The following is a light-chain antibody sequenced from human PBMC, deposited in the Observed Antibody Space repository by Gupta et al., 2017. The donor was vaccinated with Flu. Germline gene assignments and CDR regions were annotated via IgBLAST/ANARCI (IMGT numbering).Light chain of an antibody. CDR1: SSNIGGTNT. CDR3: SAWDDSLSGPL. CDR2: STD. Sequence: QSVLTQPPSASGTPGQRVIISCSGSSSNIGGTNTVNWYQQLPGTAPKLLVYSTDQRASGVPDRFSGSKSGTSASLAISGLQSEDEADYYCSAWDDSLSGPLFGGGTKLSVL. J-gene: IGLJ2*01. V-gene: IGLV1-44*01.